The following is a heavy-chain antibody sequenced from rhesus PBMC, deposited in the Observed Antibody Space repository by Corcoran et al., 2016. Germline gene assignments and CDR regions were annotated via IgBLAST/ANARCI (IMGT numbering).Heavy chain of an antibody. CDR1: GYSFTSYW. Sequence: EVQLVQSGAEVKRPGESLKISCKTSGYSFTSYWISWVRQMPGKGLEWMGAIDPSDSDPRYNPSFQGQVTISADKSISTAYLQWSRLKASDTATYYCAKQALDWLIFDYWGQGVLVTVSS. V-gene: IGHV5-20*01. CDR2: IDPSDSDP. J-gene: IGHJ4*01. CDR3: AKQALDWLIFDY. D-gene: IGHD3-3*01.